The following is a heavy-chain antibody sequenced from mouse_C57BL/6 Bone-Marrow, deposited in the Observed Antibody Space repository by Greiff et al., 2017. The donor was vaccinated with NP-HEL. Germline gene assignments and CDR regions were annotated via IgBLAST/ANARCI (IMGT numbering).Heavy chain of an antibody. Sequence: EVMLVESGGDLVKPGGSLKLSCAASGFTFSSYGMSWVRQTPDKRLEWVATISSGGSYTYYPDSVKGRFTISRDNAKNTLSLQMSSLKSEDTAMYYCARHEGPLFDYWGQGTTLTVSS. CDR1: GFTFSSYG. CDR2: ISSGGSYT. J-gene: IGHJ2*01. CDR3: ARHEGPLFDY. V-gene: IGHV5-6*01.